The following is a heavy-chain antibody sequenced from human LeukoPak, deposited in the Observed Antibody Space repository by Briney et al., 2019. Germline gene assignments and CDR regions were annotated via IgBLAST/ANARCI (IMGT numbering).Heavy chain of an antibody. V-gene: IGHV1-2*04. J-gene: IGHJ6*02. D-gene: IGHD6-13*01. CDR1: GYTFTGFY. CDR3: ARDLGIIAAAGLYGMDV. Sequence: GASVKASCKASGYTFTGFYIHWVRQAPGQGLEWMGWINPNSGGTNYAQKFQGWVTMTKDTSISTAYMDLSRLRSDDTAVYYCARDLGIIAAAGLYGMDVWGQGTTVTVSS. CDR2: INPNSGGT.